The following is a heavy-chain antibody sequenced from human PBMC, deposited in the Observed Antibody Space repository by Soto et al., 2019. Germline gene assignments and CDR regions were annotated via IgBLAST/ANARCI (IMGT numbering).Heavy chain of an antibody. CDR1: GGSISSNSYY. J-gene: IGHJ4*02. V-gene: IGHV4-39*01. CDR2: IYYTGST. D-gene: IGHD3-22*01. Sequence: QLQESGPGLVKPSGTLSLTCTVSGGSISSNSYYWGWIRQPPGKGLEWIGSIYYTGSTYYNPSLRGRVTFSVDTSKNQFSLRLSSVTAADTALYYCASHSRKFVGIEVYFFDYWGQGIRVTVSS. CDR3: ASHSRKFVGIEVYFFDY.